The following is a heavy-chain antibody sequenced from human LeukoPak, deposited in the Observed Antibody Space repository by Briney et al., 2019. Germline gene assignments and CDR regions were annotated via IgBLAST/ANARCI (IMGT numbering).Heavy chain of an antibody. Sequence: ASVKVSCKASGYTFSNYYMHWVRQAPGQGLEWMGIINPTGDSTSYAQNFQGRVIVTRDTSTSTVYMELSSLRSEDTAVYYCARDQGSGSRIFDYWGQGTLDTVSS. D-gene: IGHD6-19*01. CDR3: ARDQGSGSRIFDY. V-gene: IGHV1-46*01. CDR2: INPTGDST. J-gene: IGHJ4*02. CDR1: GYTFSNYY.